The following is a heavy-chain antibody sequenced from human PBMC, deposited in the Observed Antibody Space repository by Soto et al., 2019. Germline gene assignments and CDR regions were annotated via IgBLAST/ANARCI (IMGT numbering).Heavy chain of an antibody. CDR2: ISGDSSYT. CDR3: ARIYGSGRSLPDC. CDR1: GFTFSDYY. V-gene: IGHV3-11*05. J-gene: IGHJ4*02. Sequence: QVQLVESGGGLVKPGGSLRLSCAASGFTFSDYYMTWIRQAPVNVLEWVSYISGDSSYTNYAESVKGRFTISRDNAKNSLYLQMNSLRAADTAVYYWARIYGSGRSLPDCWGQETVVTVSS. D-gene: IGHD3-10*01.